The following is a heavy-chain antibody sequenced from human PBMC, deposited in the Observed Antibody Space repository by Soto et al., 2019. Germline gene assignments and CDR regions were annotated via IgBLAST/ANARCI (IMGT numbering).Heavy chain of an antibody. Sequence: SLRLSCAASGFTFSSYGMHWVRQAPVKGLEWVAVIWFDGSNKYYADSVKGRFTVSRDNSKNTLYLQMNSLRAEDTAVYYCARVAYSSGWSEWFDPWGQGTLVTVSS. V-gene: IGHV3-33*01. CDR2: IWFDGSNK. J-gene: IGHJ5*02. CDR3: ARVAYSSGWSEWFDP. CDR1: GFTFSSYG. D-gene: IGHD6-19*01.